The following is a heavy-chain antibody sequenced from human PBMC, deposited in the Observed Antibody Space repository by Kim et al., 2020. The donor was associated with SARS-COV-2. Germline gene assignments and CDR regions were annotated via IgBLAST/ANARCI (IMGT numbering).Heavy chain of an antibody. J-gene: IGHJ6*02. CDR3: ARVRFRSWFGELLYGSRLGDYYYYGMDV. D-gene: IGHD3-10*01. CDR2: IIPIFGTA. CDR1: GGTFSSYA. Sequence: SVKVSCKASGGTFSSYAISWVRQAPGQGLEWMGGIIPIFGTANYAQKFQGRVTITADESTSTAYMELSSLRSEDTAVYYCARVRFRSWFGELLYGSRLGDYYYYGMDVWGQGTTVTVSS. V-gene: IGHV1-69*13.